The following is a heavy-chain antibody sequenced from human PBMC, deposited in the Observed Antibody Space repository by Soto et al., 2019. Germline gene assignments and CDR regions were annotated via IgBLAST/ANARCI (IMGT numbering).Heavy chain of an antibody. D-gene: IGHD6-25*01. Sequence: GGSLRLSCAASQFTFSSFGMHWVRQAPGKGLEWVAVIWYDGSNKYYADSVKGRFTISRNNSKNTLLLQMNSLLAEDTAVYYCARVRIGVAQATFDYWGPGTLVTVSS. CDR3: ARVRIGVAQATFDY. CDR2: IWYDGSNK. J-gene: IGHJ4*02. V-gene: IGHV3-33*01. CDR1: QFTFSSFG.